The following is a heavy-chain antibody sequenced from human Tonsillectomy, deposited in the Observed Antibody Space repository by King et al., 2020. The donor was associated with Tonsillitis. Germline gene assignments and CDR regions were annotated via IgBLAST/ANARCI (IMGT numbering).Heavy chain of an antibody. J-gene: IGHJ2*01. V-gene: IGHV1-2*04. CDR1: GYTFTAYY. CDR3: ARGGPMISLYWYFDL. CDR2: INPNSGGT. D-gene: IGHD3-16*01. Sequence: QLVQSGAEVKKPGASVRVSCKASGYTFTAYYMHWVRQAPGQGLEWMGWINPNSGGTNYAQKFQGWVTMTRETSISTAYMELSRLRSDDTAMYYCARGGPMISLYWYFDLWGRGTLVTVSS.